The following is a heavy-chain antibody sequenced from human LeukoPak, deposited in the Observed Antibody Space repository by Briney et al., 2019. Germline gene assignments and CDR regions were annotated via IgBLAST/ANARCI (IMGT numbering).Heavy chain of an antibody. CDR1: GFTFSSYV. CDR3: AMHYDSSGFYYYLDY. V-gene: IGHV3-23*01. J-gene: IGHJ4*02. Sequence: GGSLRLSCAASGFTFSSYVMSWVRQAPGKGPEWVSAISDSGGSTYYADSVEGRFTMSRDNSKNTLFLQINSLRAEDTAVYYCAMHYDSSGFYYYLDYWGQGTLVTVSS. D-gene: IGHD3-22*01. CDR2: ISDSGGST.